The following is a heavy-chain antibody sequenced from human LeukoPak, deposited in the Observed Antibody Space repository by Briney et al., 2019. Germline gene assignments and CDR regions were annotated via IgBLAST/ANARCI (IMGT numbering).Heavy chain of an antibody. CDR3: TRDRSRAQDD. J-gene: IGHJ4*02. V-gene: IGHV3-7*01. D-gene: IGHD6-6*01. CDR2: INQGGSDK. Sequence: GGSLRLSCAASGFTFSGHWMSWVRQAPGKGLEWVANINQGGSDKYYVDSVKGRFTISRDNANNLLYLQMNSLRGEDTAVYYCTRDRSRAQDDWGQGTLVTVSS. CDR1: GFTFSGHW.